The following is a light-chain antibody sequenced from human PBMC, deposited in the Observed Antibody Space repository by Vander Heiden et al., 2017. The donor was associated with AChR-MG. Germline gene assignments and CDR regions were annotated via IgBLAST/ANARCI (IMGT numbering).Light chain of an antibody. CDR1: QYIKYW. CDR3: HQYSSSSPYT. V-gene: IGKV1-5*03. J-gene: IGKJ2*01. Sequence: IQMTQSPSTLPASVGAGVAITRRASQYIKYWLAWYQQKPGKAPKLLIYKTSSLASGVPSRFIGSSSGTEFTLSIRGLQPDDFATYYCHQYSSSSPYTFGQGTKVE. CDR2: KTS.